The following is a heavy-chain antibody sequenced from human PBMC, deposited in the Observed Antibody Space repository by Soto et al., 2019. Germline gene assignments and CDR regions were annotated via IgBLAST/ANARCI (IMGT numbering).Heavy chain of an antibody. V-gene: IGHV1-18*01. CDR3: ARDSLSGTDAFDI. D-gene: IGHD1-26*01. CDR1: GYTFFNYG. CDR2: ISVYNGNT. J-gene: IGHJ3*02. Sequence: QVQLVQPGAEVKKPGASVKVSCKASGYTFFNYGVTWVRQAPGQGLEWMGWISVYNGNTNYAQKLQGRVTLTTDLSTSTAYMELRSLTSDETAVYYCARDSLSGTDAFDIWGQGTMVTVSS.